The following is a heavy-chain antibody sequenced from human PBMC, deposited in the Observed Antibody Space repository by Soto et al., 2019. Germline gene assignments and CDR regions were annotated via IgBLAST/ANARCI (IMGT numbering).Heavy chain of an antibody. V-gene: IGHV1-69*13. D-gene: IGHD3-16*01. CDR3: ARGGGPYVWFNEF. CDR2: IIPVFGTT. J-gene: IGHJ4*02. Sequence: SVKVSCKDSGGLFSSFAISWVRQAPGQGLEWLGGIIPVFGTTNYAEKFQDRVTITADESTNTAYMGLTSLTSGDTAMYYCARGGGPYVWFNEFWGQGTLVTVSS. CDR1: GGLFSSFA.